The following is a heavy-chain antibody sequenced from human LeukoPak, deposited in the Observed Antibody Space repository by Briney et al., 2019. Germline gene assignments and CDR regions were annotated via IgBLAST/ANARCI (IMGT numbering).Heavy chain of an antibody. CDR1: GGSISSYY. CDR3: ARGRSSTSLLYDP. CDR2: INHSGST. J-gene: IGHJ5*02. D-gene: IGHD2-2*01. V-gene: IGHV4-34*01. Sequence: PSETLSLTCTVSGGSISSYYWSWIRQPAGKGLEWIGEINHSGSTNYNPSLKSRVTISVDTSKNQFSLKLSSVTAADTAVYYCARGRSSTSLLYDPWGQGTLVTVSS.